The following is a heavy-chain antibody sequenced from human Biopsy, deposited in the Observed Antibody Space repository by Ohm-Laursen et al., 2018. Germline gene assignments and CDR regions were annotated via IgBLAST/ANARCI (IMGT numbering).Heavy chain of an antibody. J-gene: IGHJ4*02. CDR1: GFTLNKPG. CDR3: ARDPRDTALGIFDY. Sequence: SLRLSCAASGFTLNKPGMHWVRQAPGKGLEWVAVIWFDETNKHYADSVKGRFTISRDNSKNMLYLQMNTLRDADTAVYYCARDPRDTALGIFDYWGLGTLITVSS. V-gene: IGHV3-33*01. CDR2: IWFDETNK. D-gene: IGHD5-18*01.